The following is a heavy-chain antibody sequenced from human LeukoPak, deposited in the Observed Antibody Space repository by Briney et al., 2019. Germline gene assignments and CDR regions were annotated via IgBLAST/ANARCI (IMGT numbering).Heavy chain of an antibody. V-gene: IGHV1-69*06. J-gene: IGHJ2*01. CDR1: GGSIMNYA. CDR2: IIPIFGTS. CDR3: ARVAAAIPRWYFDL. Sequence: GASVKVSCKTSGGSIMNYAISWVRQAPGQGLEWMGVIIPIFGTSNYAQKFQGRVTITADKSTNTANMELSSLRSEDTAVYNCARVAAAIPRWYFDLWGRGTLVTVSS. D-gene: IGHD2-21*02.